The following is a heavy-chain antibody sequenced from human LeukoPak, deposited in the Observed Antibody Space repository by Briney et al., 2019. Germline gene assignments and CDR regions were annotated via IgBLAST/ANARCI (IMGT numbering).Heavy chain of an antibody. J-gene: IGHJ5*02. CDR3: AKSDGFDP. CDR2: IKGDGSTA. V-gene: IGHV3-74*01. Sequence: PGGSLRLSCAASGFTFSNYWMNWVRQAPGKGLVWVSRIKGDGSTATYADSVKGRFSISRDNAKNTLYLQMNSLRAEDTAVYYCAKSDGFDPWGQGTLVTVSS. CDR1: GFTFSNYW.